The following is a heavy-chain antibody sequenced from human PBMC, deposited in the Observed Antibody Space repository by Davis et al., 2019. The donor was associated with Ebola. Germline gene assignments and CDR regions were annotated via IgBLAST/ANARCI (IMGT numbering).Heavy chain of an antibody. J-gene: IGHJ4*02. V-gene: IGHV3-30*03. CDR2: VSHSERER. Sequence: GESLKISCAASGFTFSGHWMTRVRQAPGKGLEWVAVVSHSERERFYADSVKGRFTISRDNSENTLYLQMNNLTADDTSVYYCARAGFDEVLDYWGQGTPVTVSS. D-gene: IGHD3-3*01. CDR3: ARAGFDEVLDY. CDR1: GFTFSGHW.